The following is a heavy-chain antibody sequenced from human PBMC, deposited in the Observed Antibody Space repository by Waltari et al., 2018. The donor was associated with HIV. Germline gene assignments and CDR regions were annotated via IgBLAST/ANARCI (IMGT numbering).Heavy chain of an antibody. CDR2: IYYSGST. D-gene: IGHD2-15*01. CDR1: GGSISSYY. CDR3: AREYCSGGSCYGAFDY. V-gene: IGHV4-59*01. J-gene: IGHJ4*02. Sequence: QVQLQESGPGLVKPSETLSLTCPVSGGSISSYYWSWIRQPPGKGLEWIGYIYYSGSTNYNPSLKSRVTISVDTSKNQFSLKLSSVTAADTAVYYCAREYCSGGSCYGAFDYWGQGTLVTVSS.